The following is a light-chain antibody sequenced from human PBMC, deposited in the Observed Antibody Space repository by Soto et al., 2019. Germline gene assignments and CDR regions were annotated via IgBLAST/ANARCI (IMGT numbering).Light chain of an antibody. CDR1: TSNIGSHT. CDR3: ATWDDSLKGV. Sequence: QPVLTQPPSASGTPGQRVTISCSGSTSNIGSHTVNWYQHVPGKAAKLLITTNNQRPSGVPDRFSGFKSGSSASLVISGLQSEDEADYYCATWDDSLKGVFGTGTKVTVL. J-gene: IGLJ1*01. CDR2: TNN. V-gene: IGLV1-44*01.